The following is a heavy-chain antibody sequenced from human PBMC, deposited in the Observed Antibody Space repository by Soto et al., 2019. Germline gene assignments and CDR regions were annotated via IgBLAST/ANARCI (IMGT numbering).Heavy chain of an antibody. Sequence: GASVKVSCKASGGTFSSYAISWVRQAPGQGLEWMGGIIPIFGTANYAQKFQGRVTITADESTSTAYMELSSLRSEDTAVYYCASSRTSITMIVVVPREFDYWGQGTLVTVSS. CDR3: ASSRTSITMIVVVPREFDY. CDR1: GGTFSSYA. D-gene: IGHD3-22*01. CDR2: IIPIFGTA. J-gene: IGHJ4*02. V-gene: IGHV1-69*13.